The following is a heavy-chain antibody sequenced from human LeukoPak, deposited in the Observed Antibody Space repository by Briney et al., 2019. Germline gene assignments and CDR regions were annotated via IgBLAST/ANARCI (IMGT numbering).Heavy chain of an antibody. CDR2: IYSGGST. J-gene: IGHJ4*02. Sequence: GGSLRLSCAASGFTVSSNYMSWVRQAPGKGLEWVSVIYSGGSTYYADSVKGRFTISRDNAKNSLYLQMNSLRAEDTAVYYCARDLRLDFWGQGTLVTVSS. CDR1: GFTVSSNY. CDR3: ARDLRLDF. V-gene: IGHV3-66*01.